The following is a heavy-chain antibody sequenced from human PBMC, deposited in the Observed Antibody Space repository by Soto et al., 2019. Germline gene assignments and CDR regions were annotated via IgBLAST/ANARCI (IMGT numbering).Heavy chain of an antibody. CDR2: MNPNSGNT. V-gene: IGHV1-8*01. CDR3: ARAKSSGGDAFDI. CDR1: GYTFTSYD. Sequence: GASVKVSCKASGYTFTSYDINWVRQATGQGLEWMGWMNPNSGNTGYAQKFQGRVTMTRNTSKSTAYMELSSLRSEDTAVYYCARAKSSGGDAFDIWGQGTMVTVSS. J-gene: IGHJ3*02. D-gene: IGHD6-19*01.